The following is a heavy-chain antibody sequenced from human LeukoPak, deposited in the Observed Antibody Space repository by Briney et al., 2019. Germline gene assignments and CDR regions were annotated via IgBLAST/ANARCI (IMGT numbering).Heavy chain of an antibody. D-gene: IGHD3-22*01. CDR1: GYVFRSYA. Sequence: PGGSLRLSCAASGYVFRSYAMSWVRQAPGKGLEWVSGISSSGGSTYHADSVRGRFTISRDNSKNTQCLQMNSLRVEDTAVYYCASDSSGYYYLGYWGQGTLVTVSS. CDR2: ISSSGGST. CDR3: ASDSSGYYYLGY. J-gene: IGHJ4*02. V-gene: IGHV3-23*01.